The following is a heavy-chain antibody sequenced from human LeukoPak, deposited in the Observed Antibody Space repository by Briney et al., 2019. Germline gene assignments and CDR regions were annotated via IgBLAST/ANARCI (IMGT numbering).Heavy chain of an antibody. Sequence: ASVKVSGMASGYTFTSYAIHWVRQAPGQRLEWMGWINAGNGNTKYSQKFQGRVTITRDTSASTAYMELSSLRSEDTAVYYCARGSSGYPRYFDYWGQGTLVTVSS. J-gene: IGHJ4*02. D-gene: IGHD3-22*01. CDR3: ARGSSGYPRYFDY. CDR1: GYTFTSYA. V-gene: IGHV1-3*01. CDR2: INAGNGNT.